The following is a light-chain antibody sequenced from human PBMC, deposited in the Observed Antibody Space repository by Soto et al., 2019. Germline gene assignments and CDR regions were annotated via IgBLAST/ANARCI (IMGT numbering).Light chain of an antibody. CDR1: QSVSSN. Sequence: EIVMTQSPATLSVSPGERATLTCRASQSVSSNLAWYQQKPGQAPRLLIYAASTRATGIPARFSGSGSRTEFTLTISSLQSEDFAVYYCQQYNNWPFTFGGGTKVEIK. J-gene: IGKJ4*01. V-gene: IGKV3-15*01. CDR3: QQYNNWPFT. CDR2: AAS.